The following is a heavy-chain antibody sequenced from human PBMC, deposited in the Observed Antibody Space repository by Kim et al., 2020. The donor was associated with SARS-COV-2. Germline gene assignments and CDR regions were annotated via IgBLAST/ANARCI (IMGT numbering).Heavy chain of an antibody. V-gene: IGHV4-39*01. Sequence: SETLSLTCAVSGDSISSTNYYWGWIRQPPGKGLEWIGSIYYSGTTYYSPSLKSRVTISVDTSKTQFSLRLSSVTAADTAVYYCARIFIAVAVDFWGQGTLVSVS. CDR2: IYYSGTT. CDR3: ARIFIAVAVDF. D-gene: IGHD2-21*01. CDR1: GDSISSTNYY. J-gene: IGHJ4*02.